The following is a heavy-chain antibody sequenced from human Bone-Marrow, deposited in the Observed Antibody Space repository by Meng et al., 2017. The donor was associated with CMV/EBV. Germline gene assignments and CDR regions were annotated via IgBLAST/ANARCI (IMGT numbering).Heavy chain of an antibody. CDR1: GFTFSSYS. CDR3: ARDLTLGRGPGVGMDV. Sequence: GGSLRLSCAASGFTFSSYSMNWVRQAPGKGLEWVSSISSSSSYIYYADSVKGRFTISRDNAKNSLYLQMNSLRAEDTAVYYCARDLTLGRGPGVGMDVWGQGTTVTVSS. J-gene: IGHJ6*02. D-gene: IGHD3-10*01. CDR2: ISSSSSYI. V-gene: IGHV3-21*01.